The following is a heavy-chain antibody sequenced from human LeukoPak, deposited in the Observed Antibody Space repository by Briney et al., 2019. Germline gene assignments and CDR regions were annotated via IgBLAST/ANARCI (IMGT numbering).Heavy chain of an antibody. CDR3: ARVRDGYNDAYDI. CDR2: INPSDGST. J-gene: IGHJ3*02. CDR1: GYTFTSYY. Sequence: ASVKVSCEASGYTFTSYYIHWVRQAPGQGFEWMSIINPSDGSTTYSQKFQGRVTMTRDTSTSTVYMELSSLRSEDTAVYFCARVRDGYNDAYDIWGQGTMVTVSS. D-gene: IGHD5-24*01. V-gene: IGHV1-46*01.